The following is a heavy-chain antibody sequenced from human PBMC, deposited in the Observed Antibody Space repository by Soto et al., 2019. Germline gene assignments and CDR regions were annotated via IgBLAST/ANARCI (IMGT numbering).Heavy chain of an antibody. V-gene: IGHV5-51*01. CDR1: GYRFSAYW. J-gene: IGHJ4*02. Sequence: PGESLKISCQAAGYRFSAYWIGWVRQQPGKGLEWMGIIYPSDSATRYSPSFQGQVSISVDKSIGTAYLEFFSLKASDTALYFCARRSMGGNIILSHFDFWGQGALVTVSS. CDR3: ARRSMGGNIILSHFDF. CDR2: IYPSDSAT. D-gene: IGHD5-18*01.